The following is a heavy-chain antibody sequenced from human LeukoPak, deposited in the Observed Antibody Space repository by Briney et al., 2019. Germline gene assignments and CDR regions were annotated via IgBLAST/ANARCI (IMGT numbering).Heavy chain of an antibody. CDR2: INPSGGST. J-gene: IGHJ4*02. CDR3: ARASGGIAAAGHADY. Sequence: GGSLRLSCAASGYTFTSYYMHWVRQAPGQGLEWMGIINPSGGSTSYAQKFQGRVTMTRDTSTSTVYMELSSLRSEDTAVYYCARASGGIAAAGHADYWGQGTLVTVSS. D-gene: IGHD6-13*01. CDR1: GYTFTSYY. V-gene: IGHV1-46*01.